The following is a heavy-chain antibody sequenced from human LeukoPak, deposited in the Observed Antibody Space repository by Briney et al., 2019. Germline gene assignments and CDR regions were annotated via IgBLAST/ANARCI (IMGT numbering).Heavy chain of an antibody. D-gene: IGHD3-22*01. J-gene: IGHJ4*02. CDR1: GFTVSSNY. Sequence: GGSLRLSCVASGFTVSSNYMSWVRQAPGKGPEWLSVIYRGGTTYYAGSVKGRFTISRDDSKNTLYLQMNSLRAEDTAVYYCARDYYYDDSGQPVRLDYWGQGTLVTVSS. CDR2: IYRGGTT. CDR3: ARDYYYDDSGQPVRLDY. V-gene: IGHV3-66*01.